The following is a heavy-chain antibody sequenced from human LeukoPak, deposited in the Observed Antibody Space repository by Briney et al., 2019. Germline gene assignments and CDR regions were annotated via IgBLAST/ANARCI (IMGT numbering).Heavy chain of an antibody. CDR3: AASGLGYYFDY. D-gene: IGHD6-13*01. CDR1: GFSFSSYG. Sequence: GGSLRLSCAASGFSFSSYGMNWVRQAPGKGLEWVANIKRDGNEKFYVDSVKGRFTISRDNAKNSLYLQMNSLRAEDTAVYYCAASGLGYYFDYWGQGTLVTVSS. J-gene: IGHJ4*02. CDR2: IKRDGNEK. V-gene: IGHV3-7*01.